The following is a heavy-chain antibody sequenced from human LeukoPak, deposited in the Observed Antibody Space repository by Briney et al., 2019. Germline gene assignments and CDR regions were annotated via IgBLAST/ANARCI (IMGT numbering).Heavy chain of an antibody. V-gene: IGHV4-34*01. CDR3: ARDGPRYCGGDCYAVGNKFFDY. D-gene: IGHD2-21*02. CDR1: GGSFSGYY. J-gene: IGHJ4*02. Sequence: SETLSLTCAVYGGSFSGYYWSWIRQPPGKGLEWIGEINHSGSTNYNPSLKSRVTISVDTSKNQFSLKLSSVTAADTAVYYCARDGPRYCGGDCYAVGNKFFDYWGQGTLVTVSS. CDR2: INHSGST.